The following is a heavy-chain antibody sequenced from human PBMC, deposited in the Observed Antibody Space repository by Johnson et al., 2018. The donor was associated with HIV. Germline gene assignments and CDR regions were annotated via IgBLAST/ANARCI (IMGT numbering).Heavy chain of an antibody. CDR3: ASPRGNHGAFDI. J-gene: IGHJ3*02. Sequence: QVQLVESGGGVVQPGRSLRLSCAASGFTFSSYAMHWVRQAPGKGLEWVAVIYSGGSTYYADAVQGRFSISRDKSKNTSYLQMNSLRADDTAVYYCASPRGNHGAFDIWGQGTVVTVSS. CDR1: GFTFSSYA. V-gene: IGHV3-NL1*01. CDR2: IYSGGST. D-gene: IGHD1-1*01.